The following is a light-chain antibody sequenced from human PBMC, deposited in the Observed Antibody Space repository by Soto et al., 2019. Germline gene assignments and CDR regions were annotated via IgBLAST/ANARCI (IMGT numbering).Light chain of an antibody. CDR2: KAS. CDR1: QSIGIW. V-gene: IGKV1-5*03. Sequence: DIQMTQSPSTLSASVGDRVTITCRASQSIGIWLAWYQQKPGKAPKLLIYKASTLKGGVPSRFSGSGSGTGFTLTISSLQPDDFATYYCQHYNSYSEAFGQGTKVDIK. CDR3: QHYNSYSEA. J-gene: IGKJ1*01.